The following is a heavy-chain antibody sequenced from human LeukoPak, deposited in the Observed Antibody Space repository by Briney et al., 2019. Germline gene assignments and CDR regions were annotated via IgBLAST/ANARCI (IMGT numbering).Heavy chain of an antibody. CDR2: IYYSGST. J-gene: IGHJ4*02. CDR1: DGSVSPYY. V-gene: IGHV4-59*02. D-gene: IGHD3/OR15-3a*01. CDR3: ARGQRGLPY. Sequence: PSETLSLTCTVSDGSVSPYYWSWVRQPPGKGLEWIGNIYYSGSTDPNPSLKSRVTFSVDTSKNQFSLKLSSVTAADTAMYYCARGQRGLPYWGQGILVTVSS.